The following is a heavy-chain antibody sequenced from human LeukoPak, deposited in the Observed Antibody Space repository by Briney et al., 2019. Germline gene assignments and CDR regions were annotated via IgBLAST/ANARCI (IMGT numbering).Heavy chain of an antibody. V-gene: IGHV3-74*01. CDR1: GFTFSTSW. Sequence: GGSLRLSCAASGFTFSTSWVHWVRQAPGKGLVWVSHINRDGSRTTSADSVKGRFTTSRDNAKNTVYLQRNSLRAEDTALYFCVRSLTGTDDYWGQGTLVTVSS. CDR2: INRDGSRT. CDR3: VRSLTGTDDY. D-gene: IGHD3-9*01. J-gene: IGHJ4*02.